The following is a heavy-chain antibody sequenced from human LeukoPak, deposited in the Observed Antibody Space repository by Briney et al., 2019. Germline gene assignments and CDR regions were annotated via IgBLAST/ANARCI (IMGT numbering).Heavy chain of an antibody. CDR2: IKTDGSSI. CDR1: GFTLRSYW. CDR3: AKEWPWEYFYYGMNV. D-gene: IGHD1-26*01. V-gene: IGHV3-74*01. Sequence: TGGSLRLSCAASGFTLRSYWMHWVRQAPGKGLVWVSRIKTDGSSITNADSVKGRFTISRDNSKNTLYLQMNSLTAEDTAVYYCAKEWPWEYFYYGMNVWGQGTTVTVSS. J-gene: IGHJ6*02.